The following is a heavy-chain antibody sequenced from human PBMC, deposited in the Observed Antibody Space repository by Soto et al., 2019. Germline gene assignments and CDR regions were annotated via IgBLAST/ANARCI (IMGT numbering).Heavy chain of an antibody. J-gene: IGHJ6*03. CDR3: ARGGLVVAATYYYYYYMDV. CDR2: ISSNGGST. D-gene: IGHD2-15*01. V-gene: IGHV3-64*01. CDR1: GFTFSSYA. Sequence: GGSLRLSCAASGFTFSSYAMHWVRQAPGKGLEYVSAISSNGGSTYYANSVKGRFTISRDNSKNTLYLQMGSLRAEDMAVYYCARGGLVVAATYYYYYYMDVWGKGTTVTVSS.